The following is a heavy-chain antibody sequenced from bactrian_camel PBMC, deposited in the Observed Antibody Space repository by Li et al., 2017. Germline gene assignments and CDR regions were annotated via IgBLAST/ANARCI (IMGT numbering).Heavy chain of an antibody. J-gene: IGHJ4*01. CDR2: IPSDGNI. Sequence: HVQLVESGGGSVRTGGSLTLTCTFSRITLDDTDMGWHREAPGNECELVSSIPSDGNIYYGDSVKGRFTISVDYAATAMYLQMTNLKLEDTAVYYCALSRPLYGLTKACLRPFYYWGQGTQVTVS. CDR1: RITLDDTD. CDR3: ALSRPLYGLTKACLRPFYY. V-gene: IGHV3S53*01. D-gene: IGHD5*01.